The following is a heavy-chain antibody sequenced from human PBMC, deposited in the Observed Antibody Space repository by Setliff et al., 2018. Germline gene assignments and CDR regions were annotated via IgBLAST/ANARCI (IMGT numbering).Heavy chain of an antibody. D-gene: IGHD3-22*01. J-gene: IGHJ4*01. CDR3: ARRDGRSGYLGFDL. Sequence: GASVKVSCKVSGYTLTELSRHWVRQAPGKGLEWMGGFDPEDGETIYAPKFAGRVTMTRDTPISTVYMELSLLTSDDTAVYFCARRDGRSGYLGFDLWGHGSLVTVSS. V-gene: IGHV1-24*01. CDR1: GYTLTELS. CDR2: FDPEDGET.